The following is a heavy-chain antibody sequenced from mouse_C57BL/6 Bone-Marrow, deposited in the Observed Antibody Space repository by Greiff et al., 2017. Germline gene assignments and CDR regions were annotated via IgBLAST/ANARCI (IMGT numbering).Heavy chain of an antibody. D-gene: IGHD1-1*01. V-gene: IGHV1-52*01. CDR3: ARDYYGSSYDWYFDV. CDR2: IDPSDSET. CDR1: GYTFTSYW. J-gene: IGHJ1*03. Sequence: QVQLQQPGAELVRPGSSVKLSCKASGYTFTSYWMHWVKQRPIQGLEWIGNIDPSDSETHYNQKFKDKATLTVDKSSSTAYMQLSSLTSADSAVYYCARDYYGSSYDWYFDVWGTGTTVTVSS.